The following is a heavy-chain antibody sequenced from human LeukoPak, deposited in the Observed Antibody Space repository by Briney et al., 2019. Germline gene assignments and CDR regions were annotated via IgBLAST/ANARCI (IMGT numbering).Heavy chain of an antibody. CDR3: ARSYTYGYGYFDY. CDR1: GFIFSSNG. J-gene: IGHJ4*02. D-gene: IGHD5-18*01. Sequence: GGSLRLSCAASGFIFSSNGMRWVRQAPGKGLEWVAVIWYDGSNKYYADSVKGRFTISRDNSKNTPYLQMNSLRAEDTAVYYCARSYTYGYGYFDYWGQGTLVTVSS. V-gene: IGHV3-33*08. CDR2: IWYDGSNK.